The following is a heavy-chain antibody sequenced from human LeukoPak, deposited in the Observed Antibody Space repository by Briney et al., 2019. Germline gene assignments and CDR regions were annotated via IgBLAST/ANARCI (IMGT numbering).Heavy chain of an antibody. CDR2: ISYDGSNK. Sequence: PGRSLRLSCAASGFTFSSYGMHWVRQAPGKGLEWVAVISYDGSNKYYADSVKGRFTISRDNSKSTLYLQMNSLRAEDTAVYYCAKVSYYYDSSGYYDYWGQGTLVTVSS. D-gene: IGHD3-22*01. J-gene: IGHJ4*02. CDR3: AKVSYYYDSSGYYDY. V-gene: IGHV3-30*18. CDR1: GFTFSSYG.